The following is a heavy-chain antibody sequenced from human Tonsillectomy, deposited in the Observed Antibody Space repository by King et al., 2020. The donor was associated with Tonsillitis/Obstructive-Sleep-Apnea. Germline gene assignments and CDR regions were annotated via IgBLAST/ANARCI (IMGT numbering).Heavy chain of an antibody. CDR2: INPNSGGT. CDR3: ARAPLRTDYYYYYMDV. V-gene: IGHV1-2*04. J-gene: IGHJ6*03. Sequence: LQLVQSGAEVKKPGASVKVSCKASGYTFTGYYMHWVRQAPGQGLEWMGWINPNSGGTNYAQKFKGWVTMTRDTSISTAYMELSRLRSDDTAVYSCARAPLRTDYYYYYMDVWGKGTTVTVSS. CDR1: GYTFTGYY. D-gene: IGHD4-17*01.